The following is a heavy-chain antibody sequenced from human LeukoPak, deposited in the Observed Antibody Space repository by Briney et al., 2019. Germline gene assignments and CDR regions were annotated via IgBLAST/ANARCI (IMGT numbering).Heavy chain of an antibody. CDR1: GGSISSGDYY. CDR2: IYYSGST. V-gene: IGHV4-30-4*08. CDR3: ARGNDYGDYDYDY. Sequence: SETLSLTXTVSGGSISSGDYYWSWIRQPPGKGLEWIGYIYYSGSTYYNPSLKSRVTISVDTSKNQFSLKLSSVTAADTAVYYCARGNDYGDYDYDYWGQGTLVTVSS. D-gene: IGHD4-17*01. J-gene: IGHJ4*02.